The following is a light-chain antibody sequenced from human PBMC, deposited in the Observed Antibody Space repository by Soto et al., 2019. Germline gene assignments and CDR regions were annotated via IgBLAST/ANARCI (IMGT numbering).Light chain of an antibody. Sequence: EIVLTQSPATLSSSPGERATLSCRASQHIWSYLAWYQQKPGQAPRLLMYDASKRATGIPARFSSSGSGTDFTLTISSLEPEDFAVYYCQQRSRWPWTFGQGTKVDIK. CDR3: QQRSRWPWT. CDR1: QHIWSY. CDR2: DAS. V-gene: IGKV3-11*01. J-gene: IGKJ1*01.